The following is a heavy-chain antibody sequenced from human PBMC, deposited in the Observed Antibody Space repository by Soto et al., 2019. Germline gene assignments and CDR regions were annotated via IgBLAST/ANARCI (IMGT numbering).Heavy chain of an antibody. V-gene: IGHV4-39*01. CDR3: AREFFDSSEYTTNWFDP. D-gene: IGHD3-22*01. J-gene: IGHJ5*02. CDR2: IYHTGNA. CDR1: GDSISNSRFY. Sequence: PSETLSLTCSVSGDSISNSRFYWAWIRQPPGEGLEWIGSIYHTGNAYYNPSLKSRVTISVDTSKNQFSLKLTSVTAADAALYYCAREFFDSSEYTTNWFDPWGQGTLVTVSS.